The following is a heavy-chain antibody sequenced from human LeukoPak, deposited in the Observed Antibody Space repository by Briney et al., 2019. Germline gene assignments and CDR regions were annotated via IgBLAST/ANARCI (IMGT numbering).Heavy chain of an antibody. J-gene: IGHJ6*03. CDR1: SGSLISGYY. V-gene: IGHV4-61*01. CDR3: AGAGRSDNYFYYMDV. CDR2: VYYSETT. Sequence: SETLSLTCTVSSGSLISGYYWTWIRQPPGKGLEWIGNVYYSETTNYNPSLKSRVTISLDRSTNQVSLKLSSVTSADTAVYYCAGAGRSDNYFYYMDVWGKGTTVTVSS.